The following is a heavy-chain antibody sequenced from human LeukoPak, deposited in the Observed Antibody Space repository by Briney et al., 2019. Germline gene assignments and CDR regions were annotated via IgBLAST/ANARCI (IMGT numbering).Heavy chain of an antibody. CDR2: IYYSGST. V-gene: IGHV4-39*07. CDR3: AREYGGEWPFDY. J-gene: IGHJ4*02. D-gene: IGHD4-23*01. Sequence: PSETLSLTCTVSGGSISSSSYYWGWIRQPPGKGLEWIGSIYYSGSTYYNPSLKSRVTISVDTSKNQFSLKLSSVTAADTAVYCCAREYGGEWPFDYWGQGTLVTVSS. CDR1: GGSISSSSYY.